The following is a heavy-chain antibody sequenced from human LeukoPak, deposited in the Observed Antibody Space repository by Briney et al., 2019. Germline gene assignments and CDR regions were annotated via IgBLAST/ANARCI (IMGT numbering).Heavy chain of an antibody. CDR3: ASLPGYDFWT. V-gene: IGHV4-39*01. CDR2: ISYSGAT. D-gene: IGHD3-3*01. Sequence: PSETLSLTCTVSGRSISSTNFYWGWIRQPPGKGLEWIGSISYSGATYYNASLKSRLTVSADTSKKEFSLKLSSVTAADTAVYYCASLPGYDFWTWGQGNLVIVSS. CDR1: GRSISSTNFY. J-gene: IGHJ5*02.